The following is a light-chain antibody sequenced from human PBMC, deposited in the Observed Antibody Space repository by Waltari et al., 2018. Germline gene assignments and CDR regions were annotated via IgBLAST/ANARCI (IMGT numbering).Light chain of an antibody. CDR1: SPNIGAGYD. CDR3: QSYDSSLSVV. V-gene: IGLV1-40*01. Sequence: QSVLTQPPSVSGAPGKRVTLPCTGSSPNIGAGYDLPCYQQLPGTAPKLLSYGNSNRPSGVPDRFSGSKSGTSAPLAITGLQSGDEADYYCQSYDSSLSVVFGGGTKLTVL. CDR2: GNS. J-gene: IGLJ2*01.